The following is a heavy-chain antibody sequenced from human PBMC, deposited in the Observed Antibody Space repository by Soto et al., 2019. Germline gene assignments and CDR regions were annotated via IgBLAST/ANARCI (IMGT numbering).Heavy chain of an antibody. V-gene: IGHV3-7*01. J-gene: IGHJ6*02. D-gene: IGHD3-16*01. CDR3: ASLGRHG. CDR1: GFIFGDPW. CDR2: IKHDGSEK. Sequence: GGSLGPSGAPSGFIFGDPWMDWAGQARGKGPEWVANIKHDGSEKNYVVSVKGRFTISKDNAKNSLYLQMNRLRAEDTAVYYCASLGRHGWGQGTTVTVSS.